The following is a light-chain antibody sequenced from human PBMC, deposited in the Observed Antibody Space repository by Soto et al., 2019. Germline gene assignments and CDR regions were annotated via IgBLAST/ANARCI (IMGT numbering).Light chain of an antibody. CDR2: GAS. Sequence: EIVITQSPSTLSVSPVETATLSCRASQYVSNKVAWYQQKPGQAPSLLILGASTRATGVPARFSGSGSGTEFTLSISSLQSEDFAVYYCKQYKEWPPFTFGQGTRLEIK. CDR3: KQYKEWPPFT. J-gene: IGKJ5*01. V-gene: IGKV3-15*01. CDR1: QYVSNK.